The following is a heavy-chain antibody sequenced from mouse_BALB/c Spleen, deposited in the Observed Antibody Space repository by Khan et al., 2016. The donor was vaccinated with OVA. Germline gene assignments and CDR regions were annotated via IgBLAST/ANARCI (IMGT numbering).Heavy chain of an antibody. Sequence: QVQLKQSGPGLVAPSQSLSITCTVSGFSLTGYGVNWVRQPPGKGLEWLGMIWGDGSTDYNSALKSRLSISKDNSKSQVFLKMNSLQTDDTAIYYCARAYYGNYREAMDYWGQGTSVTVSS. V-gene: IGHV2-6-7*01. D-gene: IGHD2-10*01. J-gene: IGHJ4*01. CDR1: GFSLTGYG. CDR3: ARAYYGNYREAMDY. CDR2: IWGDGST.